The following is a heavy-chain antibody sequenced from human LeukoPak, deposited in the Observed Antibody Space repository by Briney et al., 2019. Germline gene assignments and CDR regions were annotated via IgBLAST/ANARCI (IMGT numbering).Heavy chain of an antibody. Sequence: PSETLSLTCTDSSGSISRYSWSWIRQPPAKGLEWIGYIYYNGNTYYNPSLESRVTISLDTSKNPFSLKLNSVTAADTAVYYCARSIPSSYYGMDVWGQGTTVTVSS. D-gene: IGHD3-3*02. V-gene: IGHV4-59*08. CDR3: ARSIPSSYYGMDV. CDR1: SGSISRYS. J-gene: IGHJ6*02. CDR2: IYYNGNT.